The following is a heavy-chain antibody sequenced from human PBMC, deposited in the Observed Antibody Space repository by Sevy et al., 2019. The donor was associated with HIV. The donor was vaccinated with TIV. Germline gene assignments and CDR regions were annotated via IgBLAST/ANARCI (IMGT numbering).Heavy chain of an antibody. CDR3: ARETRWIQLYNRLHY. CDR2: IYYSGST. V-gene: IGHV4-30-4*01. D-gene: IGHD5-18*01. J-gene: IGHJ4*02. Sequence: SETLSLTCTVSGGSISSGDYYWSWIRQPPGKGLEWIGYIYYSGSTYYNPSLKSRVTISVDTSKNQFSLKLSSVTAADTAVYYCARETRWIQLYNRLHYWGQGTLVTVSS. CDR1: GGSISSGDYY.